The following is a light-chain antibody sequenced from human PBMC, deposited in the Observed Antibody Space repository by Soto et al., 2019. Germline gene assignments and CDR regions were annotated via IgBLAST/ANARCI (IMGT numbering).Light chain of an antibody. CDR1: QSVSSSY. V-gene: IGKV3-20*01. CDR3: QQYGSSPRT. CDR2: GAS. Sequence: EIVLTQSPGTLSLSPGERATLSCRASQSVSSSYLAWYQQKPGQAPRLLIYGASSRATGIPDRFSGSGSGTDFTLIISRLEPEDFAVYYCQQYGSSPRTFVQGTKVDIK. J-gene: IGKJ1*01.